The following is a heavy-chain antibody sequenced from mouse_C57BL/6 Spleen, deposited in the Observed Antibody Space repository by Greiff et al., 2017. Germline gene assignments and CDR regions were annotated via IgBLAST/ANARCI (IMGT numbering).Heavy chain of an antibody. CDR3: ARYYGSSPFDG. D-gene: IGHD1-1*01. CDR2: IDPSDSYT. V-gene: IGHV1-69*01. J-gene: IGHJ2*01. Sequence: QVQLQQPGAELVMPGASVKLSCKASGYTFTSYWMHWVKQRPGQGLEWIGEIDPSDSYTNYNQKFKGKSTLTVDKSSSTAYMQLSSLTSEDSAVYYCARYYGSSPFDGWGQGATLTVSS. CDR1: GYTFTSYW.